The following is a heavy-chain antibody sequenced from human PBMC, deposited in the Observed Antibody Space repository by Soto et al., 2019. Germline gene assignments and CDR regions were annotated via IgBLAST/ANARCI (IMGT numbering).Heavy chain of an antibody. V-gene: IGHV1-18*01. D-gene: IGHD7-27*01. CDR3: ARNGRDYNAYTGVYSSYGMNV. J-gene: IGHJ6*02. Sequence: VQLVQSGAEVKQPGASVKVSCKASGYTFTNYGVTWVRQAPGQGLEWMGWINGDNGDTHCAQNVQGKATMTTDKSTRTSYMELRSLKSADTAVYYCARNGRDYNAYTGVYSSYGMNVWGQGTTITVSS. CDR1: GYTFTNYG. CDR2: INGDNGDT.